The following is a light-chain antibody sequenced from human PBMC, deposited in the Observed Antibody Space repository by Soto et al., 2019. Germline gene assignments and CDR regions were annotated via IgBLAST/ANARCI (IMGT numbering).Light chain of an antibody. J-gene: IGKJ2*01. CDR1: QSISDW. CDR2: KAS. CDR3: QQYASSSVT. V-gene: IGKV1-5*03. Sequence: DIQMTQSPSSLSASVGDRVTITCRASQSISDWLAWFQQKPGKAPKLLIQKASNLESGVPSRFSGGGSGTEFNLTISSLQPDDFANYYCQQYASSSVTFGQGINLEI.